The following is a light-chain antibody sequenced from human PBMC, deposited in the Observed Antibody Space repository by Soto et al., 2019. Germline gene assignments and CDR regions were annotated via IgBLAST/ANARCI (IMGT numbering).Light chain of an antibody. V-gene: IGLV1-40*01. CDR1: SSNIGAGYD. Sequence: QSALTQSPSVSGAPGQRVTISCTGSSSNIGAGYDVHWYQQLPGTAPKLLIYGNSNRPSGVPDRFSGSKSGTSASLAITGLQAEDEADYYCQSYDRSMSGYVFGTGNKVTVL. CDR2: GNS. J-gene: IGLJ1*01. CDR3: QSYDRSMSGYV.